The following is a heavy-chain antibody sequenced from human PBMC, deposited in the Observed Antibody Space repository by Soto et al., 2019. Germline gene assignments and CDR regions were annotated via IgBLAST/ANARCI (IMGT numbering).Heavy chain of an antibody. J-gene: IGHJ4*02. V-gene: IGHV4-31*03. Sequence: SETLSLTCTVSGGSISRGDYYWTWIRQHPGKGLEWIGHISYSGSTYSNPSLKSGVTISLDTSKNQFFLKVSSVTAADTAVYYCARESHASGSSLDYWGQGTLVTVSS. CDR3: ARESHASGSSLDY. CDR2: ISYSGST. CDR1: GGSISRGDYY. D-gene: IGHD3-10*01.